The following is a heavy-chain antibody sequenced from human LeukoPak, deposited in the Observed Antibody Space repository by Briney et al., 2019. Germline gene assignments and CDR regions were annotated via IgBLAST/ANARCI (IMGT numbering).Heavy chain of an antibody. Sequence: SETLSLTCTVSGGSISSYYWSWIRQPPGKGLEWIGYIYYSGSTNYNPSLKSRVTISVDTSKNQFSLKLSSVTAADTAVYYCARQPPGSSILWWRFDPWGQGTLVTVSS. J-gene: IGHJ5*02. V-gene: IGHV4-59*08. CDR2: IYYSGST. CDR3: ARQPPGSSILWWRFDP. D-gene: IGHD2-21*01. CDR1: GGSISSYY.